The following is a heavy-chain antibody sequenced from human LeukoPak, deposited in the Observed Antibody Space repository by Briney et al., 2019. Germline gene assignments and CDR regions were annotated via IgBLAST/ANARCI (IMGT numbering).Heavy chain of an antibody. CDR1: GGSISSYY. Sequence: PSETLSLTCTVSGGSISSYYWSWIRQPPGKGLEWIGYIYYSGSTNYNPSLKSRVTISVDTSKNQFSLKLSSVTAADTAVYYCARRYSSSWFTPRAFDIWGQGTMVTVSS. V-gene: IGHV4-59*01. CDR3: ARRYSSSWFTPRAFDI. J-gene: IGHJ3*02. CDR2: IYYSGST. D-gene: IGHD6-13*01.